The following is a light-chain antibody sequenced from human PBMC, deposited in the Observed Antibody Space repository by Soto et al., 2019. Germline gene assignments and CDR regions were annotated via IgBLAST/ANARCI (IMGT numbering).Light chain of an antibody. V-gene: IGKV3-20*01. J-gene: IGKJ5*01. CDR3: QQYGTSPLT. CDR2: GAS. CDR1: QSVRGSR. Sequence: EIVLTQSPGTLSLSPGERATLSCRASQSVRGSRLAWYQQRPGQAPRLLMYAAANGASSRAAGIPDRFTGSGSGTEFALTIMRLEPEDFAVYYCQQYGTSPLTFGQGTRLEIK.